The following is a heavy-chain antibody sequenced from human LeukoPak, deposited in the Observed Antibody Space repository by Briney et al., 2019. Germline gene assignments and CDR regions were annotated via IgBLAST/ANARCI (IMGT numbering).Heavy chain of an antibody. J-gene: IGHJ5*02. Sequence: SETLSLTCAVYGGSFSGYYWSWIRQPPGKGLEWIGEINHSGSTNYNPSLKSRVTISVDTSKNQFSLKLSPVTAADTAVYYCATNRKVRGGTLFHGQPYCCFDPWGQGTLVTVSS. CDR2: INHSGST. V-gene: IGHV4-34*01. CDR1: GGSFSGYY. CDR3: ATNRKVRGGTLFHGQPYCCFDP. D-gene: IGHD2-21*01.